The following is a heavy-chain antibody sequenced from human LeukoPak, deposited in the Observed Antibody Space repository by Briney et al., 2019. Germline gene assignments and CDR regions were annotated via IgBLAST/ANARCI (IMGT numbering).Heavy chain of an antibody. CDR2: ISYDGSNK. CDR1: GFTFSSYG. J-gene: IGHJ4*02. CDR3: AKDAPYSSGWYGTGGADY. D-gene: IGHD6-19*01. V-gene: IGHV3-30*18. Sequence: GGSLRLSCAASGFTFSSYGMHWVRQAPGKGLEWVAVISYDGSNKYYADSVKGRFTISRDNSKNTLYLQMNSLRAEDTAVYYCAKDAPYSSGWYGTGGADYWGQGTLVTVPS.